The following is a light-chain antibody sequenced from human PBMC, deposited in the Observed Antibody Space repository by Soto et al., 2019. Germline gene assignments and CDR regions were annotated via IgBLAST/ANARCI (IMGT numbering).Light chain of an antibody. CDR2: EVN. Sequence: QAVVTQPPSASGSPGQSVTISCTGTTSDVGGYNYVSWYQQHPGQAPKVIIYEVNKRPSGVPDRFSGSKSGNTASLTVSGLQPDDEADYFCCSYTASTIYVFGTGTKLTVL. CDR1: TSDVGGYNY. CDR3: CSYTASTIYV. J-gene: IGLJ1*01. V-gene: IGLV2-8*01.